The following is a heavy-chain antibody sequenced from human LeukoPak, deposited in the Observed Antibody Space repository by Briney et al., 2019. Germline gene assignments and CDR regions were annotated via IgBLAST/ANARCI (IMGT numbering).Heavy chain of an antibody. CDR2: IYPGDSDT. J-gene: IGHJ4*02. D-gene: IGHD4-23*01. V-gene: IGHV5-51*01. CDR1: GYSFTNYW. CDR3: ARRARGNSDYFDY. Sequence: GESLKISCKGSGYSFTNYWIGWVRQTPGKGLEWMGFIYPGDSDTTYSPSFQGQVTISADKSISTAYLQWSSLKASDTAMYYCARRARGNSDYFDYWGQGTLVTVSS.